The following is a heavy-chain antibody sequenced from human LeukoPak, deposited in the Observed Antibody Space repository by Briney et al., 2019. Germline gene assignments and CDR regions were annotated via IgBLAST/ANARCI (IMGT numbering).Heavy chain of an antibody. Sequence: ASVKVSCKASGYTFTSYYMHWVRQAPGXXXXXXGXINPSGGSTSYAQKFQGRVTMTRDTSTSTVYMELSSLRSEDTAVYYCARDASLYDILTGYSTSYGMDVWGQGTTVTVSS. CDR2: INPSGGST. CDR3: ARDASLYDILTGYSTSYGMDV. V-gene: IGHV1-46*01. J-gene: IGHJ6*02. CDR1: GYTFTSYY. D-gene: IGHD3-9*01.